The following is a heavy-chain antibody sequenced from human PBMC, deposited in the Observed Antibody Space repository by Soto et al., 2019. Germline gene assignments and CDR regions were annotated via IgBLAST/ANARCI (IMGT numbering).Heavy chain of an antibody. J-gene: IGHJ4*02. CDR3: AKDQPGY. CDR1: GFTFSYYT. D-gene: IGHD2-2*01. Sequence: GGSLRLSCAASGFTFSYYTMNWVRQAPGKGLEWVSSIISSDYIYYADSVKGRFTISRDNAKNSVYLQMNSLRAEDTAVYYCAKDQPGYWGQGTLVTVSS. CDR2: IISSDYI. V-gene: IGHV3-21*04.